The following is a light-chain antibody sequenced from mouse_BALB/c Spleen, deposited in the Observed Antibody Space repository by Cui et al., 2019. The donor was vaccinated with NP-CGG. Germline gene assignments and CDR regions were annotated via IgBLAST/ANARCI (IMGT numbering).Light chain of an antibody. CDR2: GTN. CDR3: ALWYTNHWV. J-gene: IGLJ1*01. V-gene: IGLV1*01. Sequence: HALLSQGTPHTTSPGQTVTLTCRSSTGAVTTSNYANWVQEKPDHLFTGLIGGTNNRAPGVPARFSGSLIGDKAALTITGAQTEDEAIYFCALWYTNHWVFGGGTKLTVL. CDR1: TGAVTTSNY.